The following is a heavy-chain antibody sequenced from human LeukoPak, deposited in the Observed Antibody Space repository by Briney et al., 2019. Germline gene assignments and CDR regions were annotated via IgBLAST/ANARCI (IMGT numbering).Heavy chain of an antibody. CDR3: ARDESLDY. V-gene: IGHV3-30*01. J-gene: IGHJ4*02. Sequence: GGSLRLSCAASGFSFKRYAMHWVRQAPGKGLEWVAVISYHGNQKYYADSVKGRFTISRDSSQSTLYLHMNSLRLEDTAVYFCARDESLDYWGQGTLVTVSS. CDR1: GFSFKRYA. CDR2: ISYHGNQK.